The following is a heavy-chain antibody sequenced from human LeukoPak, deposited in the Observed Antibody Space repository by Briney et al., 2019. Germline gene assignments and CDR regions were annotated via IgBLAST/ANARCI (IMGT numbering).Heavy chain of an antibody. V-gene: IGHV3-66*02. CDR1: GFTVSSNY. CDR2: IYSGGST. D-gene: IGHD3-3*01. CDR3: ARGPLEWLSIHPYYMDV. J-gene: IGHJ6*03. Sequence: GGSLRLSCAASGFTVSSNYMSWVRQAPGKGLEWVSVIYSGGSTYYADSVKGRFTISRDNSKNTLYLQMNSLRAEDTAVYYCARGPLEWLSIHPYYMDVWGKGTTVTVSS.